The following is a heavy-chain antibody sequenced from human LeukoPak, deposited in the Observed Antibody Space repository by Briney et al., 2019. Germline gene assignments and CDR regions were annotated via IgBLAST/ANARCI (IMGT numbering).Heavy chain of an antibody. CDR1: GFTFDDYA. D-gene: IGHD3-22*01. J-gene: IGHJ3*02. CDR2: ISCNSGSI. CDR3: SKVFVPWYYYDRSGYYYDAFDI. V-gene: IGHV3-9*01. Sequence: GGSLRLSCAASGFTFDDYAMHWVRQAPGKGLEWVSGISCNSGSIGYADSVKGRFTISRDNAKNSLYLQMNSLRAEDTALYYCSKVFVPWYYYDRSGYYYDAFDICGQGTMVTVPS.